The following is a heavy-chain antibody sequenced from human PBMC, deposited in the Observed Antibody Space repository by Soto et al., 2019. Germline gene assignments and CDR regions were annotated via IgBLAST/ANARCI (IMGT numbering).Heavy chain of an antibody. V-gene: IGHV3-23*01. Sequence: EVQLLESGGGLVQPGGSLRLSCAASGFTFSSYAMSWVRQAPGKGLEWVSAISGSGGSTYYADSVKGRFTISRDNSNNARYLQMNSLRAEDTAVYYCAKGGLRLSPQYFDYWGQGALVTVSS. CDR1: GFTFSSYA. CDR3: AKGGLRLSPQYFDY. D-gene: IGHD3-16*01. CDR2: ISGSGGST. J-gene: IGHJ4*02.